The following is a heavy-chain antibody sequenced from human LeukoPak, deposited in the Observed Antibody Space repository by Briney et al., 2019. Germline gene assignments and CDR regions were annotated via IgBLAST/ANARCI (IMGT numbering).Heavy chain of an antibody. CDR3: ARDRYYYDSSGARRTGGHWYFDL. Sequence: SETLSLTCTVSGGSISSYYWSWIRQPAGKGLEWIGRINTSGSTNYNPSLKSRVTMSVDTSKNQFSLKLSSVTAADTAVYYCARDRYYYDSSGARRTGGHWYFDLWGRGTLVTVSS. V-gene: IGHV4-4*07. J-gene: IGHJ2*01. CDR2: INTSGST. D-gene: IGHD3-22*01. CDR1: GGSISSYY.